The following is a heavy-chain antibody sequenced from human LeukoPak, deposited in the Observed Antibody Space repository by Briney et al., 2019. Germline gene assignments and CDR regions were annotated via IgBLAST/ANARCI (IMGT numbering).Heavy chain of an antibody. J-gene: IGHJ6*03. CDR1: GFTFSDYY. CDR3: ARVALGVDTAMDLGYYMDV. D-gene: IGHD5-18*01. CDR2: ISSSGSTI. Sequence: GGSLRLSCAASGFTFSDYYMSWIRQAPGKGLEWVSYISSSGSTIYYADSVKGRFTISRDNAKNSLYLQMNSLRAEDTAVYYCARVALGVDTAMDLGYYMDVWGKGTTVTISS. V-gene: IGHV3-11*01.